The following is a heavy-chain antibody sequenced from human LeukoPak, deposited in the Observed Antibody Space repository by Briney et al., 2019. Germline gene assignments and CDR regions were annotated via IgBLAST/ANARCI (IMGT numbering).Heavy chain of an antibody. V-gene: IGHV2-70*04. CDR1: GFSLTTSAMR. CDR3: AWELYSSSWYFDS. Sequence: SGPTVVKPTQTLTLTCTFSGFSLTTSAMRVSWIRQPPGKALEWLAHIDWDDDKFYSTSLKTRLTISKDTSKNQVVLTMTNMDPVDTGTYYCAWELYSSSWYFDSWGQGTLVTVSS. J-gene: IGHJ4*02. D-gene: IGHD6-13*01. CDR2: IDWDDDK.